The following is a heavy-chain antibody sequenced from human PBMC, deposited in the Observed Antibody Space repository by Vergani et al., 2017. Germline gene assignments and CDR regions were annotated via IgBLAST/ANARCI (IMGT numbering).Heavy chain of an antibody. CDR2: ISSSSSYI. V-gene: IGHV3-21*01. J-gene: IGHJ4*02. Sequence: EVQLVESGGGLVQPGGSLRLSCAASGFIFSSYSMNWVRQAPGKGLEWVSSISSSSSYIYYADSVKGRFTISRDNAKNSLYLQMNSLRAEDTAVYYCARAHSGYDSSQGYWGQGTLVTVSS. CDR3: ARAHSGYDSSQGY. CDR1: GFIFSSYS. D-gene: IGHD5-12*01.